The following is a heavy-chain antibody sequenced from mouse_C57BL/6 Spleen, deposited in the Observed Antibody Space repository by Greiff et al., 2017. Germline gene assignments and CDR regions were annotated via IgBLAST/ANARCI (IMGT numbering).Heavy chain of an antibody. D-gene: IGHD1-1*01. V-gene: IGHV1-19*01. CDR1: GYTFTDYY. J-gene: IGHJ4*01. Sequence: EVQLQQSGPVLVKPGASVKMSCKASGYTFTDYYMNWVKQSHGKSLEWIGVINPYNGGTSYNQKFKGKATLTVDKSSSTAYMEHNSLTSEDSAVYDCSRGGSSTVVARYYYAMDYWGQGTSVTVSS. CDR3: SRGGSSTVVARYYYAMDY. CDR2: INPYNGGT.